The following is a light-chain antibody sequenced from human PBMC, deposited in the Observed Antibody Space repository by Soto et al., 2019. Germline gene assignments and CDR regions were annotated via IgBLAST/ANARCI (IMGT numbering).Light chain of an antibody. J-gene: IGKJ5*01. V-gene: IGKV3-15*01. CDR2: RTS. CDR3: QQYNNWPRAT. CDR1: QSISSN. Sequence: EIVMTQSPATLSVSPGERATLSCSASQSISSNLAWYQQKPGQAPRLLMFRTSSRATGFPARFSGSGSGTEFNLTISSLQSEDFGVYYCQQYNNWPRATFGGGTRLEIK.